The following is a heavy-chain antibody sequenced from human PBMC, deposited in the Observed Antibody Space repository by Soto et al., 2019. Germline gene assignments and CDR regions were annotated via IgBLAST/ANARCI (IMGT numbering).Heavy chain of an antibody. CDR2: MTGGGTT. J-gene: IGHJ6*02. D-gene: IGHD3-3*01. Sequence: QTRGSLRLSCRASVFTFKNYAMTWVRKCPGKGLQWVSLMTGGGTTDYADSAKGRFIISRDNSKNTLSLQMHNLRADDTALYYCAKLKGGLGRFYGLDAWGQGTMVTVSS. V-gene: IGHV3-23*01. CDR1: VFTFKNYA. CDR3: AKLKGGLGRFYGLDA.